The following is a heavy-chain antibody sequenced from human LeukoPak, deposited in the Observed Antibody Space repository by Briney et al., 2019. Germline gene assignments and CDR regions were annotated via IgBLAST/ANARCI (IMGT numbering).Heavy chain of an antibody. CDR2: FDPEDGET. D-gene: IGHD5-12*01. CDR1: GYTLTELS. V-gene: IGHV1-24*01. J-gene: IGHJ3*02. CDR3: ARDHEDIVATIWGEGLNI. Sequence: GASVKVSCKVSGYTLTELSMHWVRQAPGKGLEWMGGFDPEDGETIYARKFQGRVTMTEDTSTDTAYMELSSLRSEDTAVYYCARDHEDIVATIWGEGLNIWGQGTVVTVSS.